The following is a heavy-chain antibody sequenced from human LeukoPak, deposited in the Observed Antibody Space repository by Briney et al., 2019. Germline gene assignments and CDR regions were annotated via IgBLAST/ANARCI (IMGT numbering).Heavy chain of an antibody. Sequence: GASVTVSCKASVYTFTDYYMHWVRQAPGQGLEWMGWINPNSGGTNYAQKFQGRVTMTRDTSISTAYMELSRLRSDDTAVFYCAREEVIAAAGPTLDYWGQGALVTVSS. D-gene: IGHD6-13*01. J-gene: IGHJ4*02. CDR3: AREEVIAAAGPTLDY. V-gene: IGHV1-2*02. CDR1: VYTFTDYY. CDR2: INPNSGGT.